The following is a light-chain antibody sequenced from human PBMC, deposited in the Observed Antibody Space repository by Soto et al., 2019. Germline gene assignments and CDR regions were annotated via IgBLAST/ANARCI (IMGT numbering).Light chain of an antibody. CDR3: QQYNNWLLT. CDR1: QNIRTN. J-gene: IGKJ4*01. Sequence: IVMTQSPATLSVSPGERATFSCRASQNIRTNLAWYQQKPGQVPRLLIYGASTRATGVPARSSGSGSGTEFILTISSLQSEDFAIYYCQQYNNWLLTFGGGTKV. CDR2: GAS. V-gene: IGKV3-15*01.